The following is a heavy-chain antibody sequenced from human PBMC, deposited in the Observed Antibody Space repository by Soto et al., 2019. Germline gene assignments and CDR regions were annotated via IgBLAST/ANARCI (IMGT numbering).Heavy chain of an antibody. CDR2: INAGNGNT. J-gene: IGHJ6*02. D-gene: IGHD4-4*01. Sequence: QVQLVQSGAEVKKPGASVKVSCKASGYTFTSYAMHWVRQAPEQRLEWMGWINAGNGNTKYSQKFQGRVTITRDTSASTAYMELSSLRSEDTAVYYCASSYSNYAIIDYYYYGMDVWGQGTTVTVSS. CDR3: ASSYSNYAIIDYYYYGMDV. V-gene: IGHV1-3*01. CDR1: GYTFTSYA.